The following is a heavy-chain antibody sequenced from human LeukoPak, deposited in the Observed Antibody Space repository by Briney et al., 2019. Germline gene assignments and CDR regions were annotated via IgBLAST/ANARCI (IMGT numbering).Heavy chain of an antibody. D-gene: IGHD3-9*01. V-gene: IGHV4-59*08. J-gene: IGHJ4*02. Sequence: SETLSLTCIVSGDSISSYYWGWIRQPPGKGLEWIGYIFYSGNTDSNPSLKSRVTISVDMTKNQFSLNLNSVTAADTAVYYCARSHGHSYAIAHWGRGILVTVPS. CDR2: IFYSGNT. CDR3: ARSHGHSYAIAH. CDR1: GDSISSYY.